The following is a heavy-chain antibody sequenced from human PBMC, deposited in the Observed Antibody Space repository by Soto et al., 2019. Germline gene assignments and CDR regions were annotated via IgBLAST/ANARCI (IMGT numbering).Heavy chain of an antibody. Sequence: SETLSLTCTVSGGSISSSSYYWGWIRQPPGRGLEWIGSIYYSGSTYYNPSLKSRVTISVDTSKNQFSLKLSSVTAADTAVYYCARHKATAGYYFDYWGQGTLVTVS. CDR2: IYYSGST. CDR1: GGSISSSSYY. V-gene: IGHV4-39*01. D-gene: IGHD6-13*01. CDR3: ARHKATAGYYFDY. J-gene: IGHJ4*02.